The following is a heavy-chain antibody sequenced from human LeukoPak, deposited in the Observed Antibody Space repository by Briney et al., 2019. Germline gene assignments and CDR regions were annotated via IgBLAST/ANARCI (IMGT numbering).Heavy chain of an antibody. CDR3: ASRIVVPAAIASDY. CDR2: INHSGST. D-gene: IGHD2-2*01. CDR1: GGSFSGYY. V-gene: IGHV4-34*01. J-gene: IGHJ4*02. Sequence: KPSETLSLTCAVYGGSFSGYYWSWIRQPPRKGLEWIGEINHSGSTNYNPSLKSRVTISVDTSKNQFSLKLSSVTAADTAVYYCASRIVVPAAIASDYWGQGTLVTVSS.